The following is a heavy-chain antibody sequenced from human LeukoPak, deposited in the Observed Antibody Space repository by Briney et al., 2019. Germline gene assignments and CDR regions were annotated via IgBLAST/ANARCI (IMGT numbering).Heavy chain of an antibody. J-gene: IGHJ5*02. V-gene: IGHV4-39*01. D-gene: IGHD2-2*01. Sequence: PSETLSLTCTVSGGSISSSSYYWGWIRQPPGKGLEWIGSIYYSGSTYYNPSFKSRVTISVDTSKNQFSLKPSSATAADTAVYYCARQLGYCSSTSCYPPLGWFDPWGQGTLVTVSS. CDR2: IYYSGST. CDR3: ARQLGYCSSTSCYPPLGWFDP. CDR1: GGSISSSSYY.